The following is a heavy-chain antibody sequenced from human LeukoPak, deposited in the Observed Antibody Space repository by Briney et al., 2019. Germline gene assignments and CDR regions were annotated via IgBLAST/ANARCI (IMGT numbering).Heavy chain of an antibody. J-gene: IGHJ4*02. CDR1: GYTFTSYY. CDR2: INPSGGST. D-gene: IGHD6-19*01. Sequence: GSSVKVSCKASGYTFTSYYMHWVRQAPGQGLEWMGVINPSGGSTSFPQKFQGRVTMTRDMSTSTVYMELSSLRSEDTAVYYCAREPSNSGWLDYWGQGTLVTVSS. CDR3: AREPSNSGWLDY. V-gene: IGHV1-46*01.